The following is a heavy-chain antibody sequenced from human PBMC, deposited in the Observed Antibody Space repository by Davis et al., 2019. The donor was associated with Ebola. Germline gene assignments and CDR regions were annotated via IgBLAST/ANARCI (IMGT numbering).Heavy chain of an antibody. V-gene: IGHV1-46*01. CDR1: GGTFTNDY. CDR3: AGGGGYTDWLSPFWRY. CDR2: INPDGDHT. J-gene: IGHJ4*02. Sequence: ASVKVSCKASGGTFTNDYVHWVRQAPGQRLEWMGIINPDGDHTTYAQKFQGRVTMTRDTSTSTVYMELNSLRSEDAAVYYCAGGGGYTDWLSPFWRYWGQGTLVTVSS. D-gene: IGHD3-9*01.